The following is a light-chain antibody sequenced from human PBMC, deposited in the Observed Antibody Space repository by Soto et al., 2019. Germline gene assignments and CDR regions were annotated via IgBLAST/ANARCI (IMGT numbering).Light chain of an antibody. V-gene: IGKV3-11*01. Sequence: EIVLTQSPATLALSPGERATLSCRASQSVSSYLAWYQQKPGQAPRLLIYDASNRATGIPARFSGTGSGTDFTLTISSLEPDDFAVYYCQQRSNWPPYTLGQGTQLEIK. J-gene: IGKJ2*01. CDR2: DAS. CDR1: QSVSSY. CDR3: QQRSNWPPYT.